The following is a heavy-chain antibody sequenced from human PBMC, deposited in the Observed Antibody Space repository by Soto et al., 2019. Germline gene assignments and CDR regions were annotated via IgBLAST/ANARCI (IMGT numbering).Heavy chain of an antibody. V-gene: IGHV4-59*08. CDR3: ARGTPSPLIVRSSRGPWFDP. CDR1: GGSISSYY. J-gene: IGHJ5*02. Sequence: SETLSLTCTVSGGSISSYYWSWIRQPPGKGLEWIGYMYYGGRTNYNPSLKSRVTISVDTSKMQVSLKLSSVTAADTAVYFCARGTPSPLIVRSSRGPWFDPWGKGTLVSVSS. CDR2: MYYGGRT. D-gene: IGHD2-15*01.